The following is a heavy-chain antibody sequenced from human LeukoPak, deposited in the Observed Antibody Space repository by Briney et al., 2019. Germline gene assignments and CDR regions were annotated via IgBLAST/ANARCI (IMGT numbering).Heavy chain of an antibody. Sequence: SETLSLTCTVSGGSISSYYWSWIRRPPGKGLEWIGYVYYSGSTNYNPSLKSRVTISVDTSKNQFSLKLSSVTAADTAVYYCAREDSSGWYEDWGQGTLVTVSS. D-gene: IGHD6-19*01. J-gene: IGHJ4*02. CDR1: GGSISSYY. V-gene: IGHV4-59*01. CDR3: AREDSSGWYED. CDR2: VYYSGST.